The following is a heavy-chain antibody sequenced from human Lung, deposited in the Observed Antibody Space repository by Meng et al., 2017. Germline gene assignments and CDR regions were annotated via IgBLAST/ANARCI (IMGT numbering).Heavy chain of an antibody. D-gene: IGHD5-18*01. CDR2: ISYSGST. CDR3: ARGDTSKEFDY. CDR1: GDSMSSSAYY. V-gene: IGHV4-30-4*01. J-gene: IGHJ4*02. Sequence: QVQVQESGPGMVKPSQTLSLTCSVTGDSMSSSAYYWSWIRQLPGKGLEWIGYISYSGSTYYSPSLKSRVSISVDTSKKYFSLRLTSVTAADTAVYYCARGDTSKEFDYWGQGTLVTVSS.